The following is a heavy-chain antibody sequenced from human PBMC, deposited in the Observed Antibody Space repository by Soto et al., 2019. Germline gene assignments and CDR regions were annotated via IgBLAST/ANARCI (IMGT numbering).Heavy chain of an antibody. CDR1: GFTFSSYA. V-gene: IGHV3-30-3*01. CDR3: ARDPGPYYDSSGSLSN. CDR2: ISYDGSNK. Sequence: PGGSLRLSCAASGFTFSSYAMHWVRQAPGKGLEWVAVISYDGSNKYYADSVKGRFTISRDNSKNTLYLQMNSLRAEDTAVYYCARDPGPYYDSSGSLSNWGQGTLVTVSS. J-gene: IGHJ4*02. D-gene: IGHD3-22*01.